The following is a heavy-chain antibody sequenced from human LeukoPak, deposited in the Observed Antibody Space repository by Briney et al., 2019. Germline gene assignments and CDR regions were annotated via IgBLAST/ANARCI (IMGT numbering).Heavy chain of an antibody. CDR3: ARGTGRTAAAGQLSYYYYYYYMDV. CDR1: GGTFSSYT. V-gene: IGHV1-69*02. J-gene: IGHJ6*03. CDR2: IIPILGIA. D-gene: IGHD6-13*01. Sequence: ASVKVSCKASGGTFSSYTISWVRQAPGQGLEWMGRIIPILGIANYAQKFQGRVTITADKSTSTAYMELSSLRSEDTAVYYCARGTGRTAAAGQLSYYYYYYYMDVWGKGTTVTVSS.